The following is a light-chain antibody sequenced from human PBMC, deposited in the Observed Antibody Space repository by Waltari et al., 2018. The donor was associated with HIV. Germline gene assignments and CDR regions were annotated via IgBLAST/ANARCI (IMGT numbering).Light chain of an antibody. CDR1: QDINKY. Sequence: DIQMTQSPSSLSASVGDRVTITCQASQDINKYLNWYQQRLGKAPKLLIYDASNLQTGVPSRFSGSGSGTDFTLTINSLQPEDFATYYCQQSYTTLSFGGGTKVEIK. CDR2: DAS. J-gene: IGKJ4*01. V-gene: IGKV1-39*01. CDR3: QQSYTTLS.